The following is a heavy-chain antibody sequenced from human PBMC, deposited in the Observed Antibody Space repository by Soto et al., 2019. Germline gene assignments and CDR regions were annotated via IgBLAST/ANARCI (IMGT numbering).Heavy chain of an antibody. D-gene: IGHD3-10*01. J-gene: IGHJ4*02. CDR2: ITGDGSNT. CDR3: ATDWFGTTDY. CDR1: GWTFSASW. Sequence: HPGGSLRLSCLASGWTFSASWMHWVRQAPGKGLVWVSRITGDGSNTTYADSVKGRFTVSRDNARNTLYLQMTSLRAEDTGIYYCATDWFGTTDYWGQGTPVTVSS. V-gene: IGHV3-74*03.